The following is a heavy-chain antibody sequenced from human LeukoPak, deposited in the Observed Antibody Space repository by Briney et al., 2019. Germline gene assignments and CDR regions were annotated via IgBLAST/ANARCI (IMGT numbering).Heavy chain of an antibody. CDR3: ARDLLQWQTNNWLAP. CDR1: GYRFTNYG. D-gene: IGHD6-19*01. J-gene: IGHJ5*02. V-gene: IGHV1-18*01. CDR2: TSAYNGET. Sequence: ASVTVSCKTSGYRFTNYGVHWVRQAPGQGLEWRGWTSAYNGETKYGQKFQGRLNMTTDTSTSTDYLDVRSLRSEDTAVYYCARDLLQWQTNNWLAPWGQGTLVTVSS.